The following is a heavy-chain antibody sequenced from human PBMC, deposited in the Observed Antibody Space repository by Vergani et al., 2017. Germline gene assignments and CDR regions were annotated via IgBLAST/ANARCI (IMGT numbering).Heavy chain of an antibody. Sequence: QVQLVESGGGEVQPGRSLRLPCSAAGFPFSDYGVHWVRQAPGKGLEWVSVISYDGNKKNYADSVKGRFTISRDNSKNTLYLEMNALRAEDTAVYYCAKDFVTRVTTLDYYYMGVWGKGTTVTVSS. D-gene: IGHD1-1*01. V-gene: IGHV3-30*18. CDR2: ISYDGNKK. CDR3: AKDFVTRVTTLDYYYMGV. CDR1: GFPFSDYG. J-gene: IGHJ6*03.